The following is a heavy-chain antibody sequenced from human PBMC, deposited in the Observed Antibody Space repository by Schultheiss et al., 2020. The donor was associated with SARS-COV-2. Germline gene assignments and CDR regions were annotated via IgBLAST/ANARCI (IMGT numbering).Heavy chain of an antibody. V-gene: IGHV1-69*04. D-gene: IGHD1-26*01. CDR3: ARAFQWSGSYYLGY. CDR1: GGTFSSYA. J-gene: IGHJ4*02. CDR2: IIPILGIA. Sequence: KISCKASGGTFSSYAISWVRQAPGQGLEWMGRIIPILGIANYAQKFQGRVTITRDTSASTAYMELSSLRSDDTAVYYCARAFQWSGSYYLGYWGQGTLVTVSS.